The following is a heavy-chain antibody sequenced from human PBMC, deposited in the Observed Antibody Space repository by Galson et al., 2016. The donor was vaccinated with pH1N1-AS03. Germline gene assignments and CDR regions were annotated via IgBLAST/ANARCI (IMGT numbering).Heavy chain of an antibody. J-gene: IGHJ4*02. CDR2: INPYSTNT. CDR3: ARPYGGGY. D-gene: IGHD4-23*01. CDR1: GYNFVTYG. V-gene: IGHV1-18*01. Sequence: SVKVSCKASGYNFVTYGITWVRQGPGQGLEWMGWINPYSTNTNYAKKVQDRVTMTADTSTTTAHLDLRNLGSDDTAVYYCARPYGGGYWGQGTRVTVSS.